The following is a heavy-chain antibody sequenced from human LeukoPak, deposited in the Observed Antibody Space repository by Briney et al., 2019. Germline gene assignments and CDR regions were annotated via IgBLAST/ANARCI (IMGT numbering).Heavy chain of an antibody. CDR2: IYSSGGT. V-gene: IGHV4-59*01. J-gene: IGHJ4*02. CDR3: ARVPYGGSASLFDY. D-gene: IGHD6-6*01. Sequence: SETLSLTCTVSGGSISSSYWSWLRQPPGKGLEWIGYIYSSGGTNYNPSLKSRVTISVDTSKNQFSLKLSSVTTADTAYYYCARVPYGGSASLFDYWGQGTLVTISS. CDR1: GGSISSSY.